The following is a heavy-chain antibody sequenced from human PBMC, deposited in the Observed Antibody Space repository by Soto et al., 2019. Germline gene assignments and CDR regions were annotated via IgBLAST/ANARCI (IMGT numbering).Heavy chain of an antibody. J-gene: IGHJ4*02. D-gene: IGHD2-8*02. Sequence: QVQLVESGGGVVQPGRSLRLSCAVSGFTVSTYGMHWVRQAPGKGLEWVAVISRDGGTKYYADSVKGRFTISRDNSRNTLSLEMNRLRGDDMAVYYCTGEVASGYWGQGTLVTVSS. CDR2: ISRDGGTK. CDR1: GFTVSTYG. V-gene: IGHV3-30*03. CDR3: TGEVASGY.